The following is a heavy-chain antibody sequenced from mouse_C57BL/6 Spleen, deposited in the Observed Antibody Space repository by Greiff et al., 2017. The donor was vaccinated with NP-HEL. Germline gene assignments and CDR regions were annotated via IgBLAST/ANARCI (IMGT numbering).Heavy chain of an antibody. CDR1: GYTFTDYY. Sequence: EVKLQQSGPELVKPGASVKISCKASGYTFTDYYMNWVKQSHGKSLEWIGDINPNNGGTSYNQKFKGKATLTVDKSSSTAYMELRSLTSEDSAVYYCARADYSNYYFDYWGQGTTLTVSS. J-gene: IGHJ2*01. D-gene: IGHD2-5*01. CDR2: INPNNGGT. V-gene: IGHV1-26*01. CDR3: ARADYSNYYFDY.